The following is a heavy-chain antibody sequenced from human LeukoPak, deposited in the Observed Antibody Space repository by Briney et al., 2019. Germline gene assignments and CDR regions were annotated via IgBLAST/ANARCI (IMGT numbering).Heavy chain of an antibody. CDR2: IYPGNSDT. J-gene: IGHJ3*02. D-gene: IGHD3-10*01. CDR3: ARLLDGSGSYAPFDI. V-gene: IGHV5-51*01. Sequence: GESLKISCKGSGYSFSTHWIGWARQMPGKGLEWMAMIYPGNSDTTYRPSFQGQVIISADKSINTAYLQWSSLKASDTAMYYCARLLDGSGSYAPFDIWGQGTMVTVSS. CDR1: GYSFSTHW.